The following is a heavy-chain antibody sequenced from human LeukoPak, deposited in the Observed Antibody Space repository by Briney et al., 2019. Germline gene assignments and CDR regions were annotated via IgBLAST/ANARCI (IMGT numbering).Heavy chain of an antibody. J-gene: IGHJ6*03. CDR3: ARMTNYYYYMDV. CDR2: ISSSSSTI. Sequence: PGGSLRLSCAASGFTFSSNSMNWVRQAPGKGLEWVSYISSSSSTIYYADSVKGRFTISRDNAKNSLYLQMNSLRAEDTAVYYCARMTNYYYYMDVWGKGTTVTVSS. CDR1: GFTFSSNS. V-gene: IGHV3-48*01.